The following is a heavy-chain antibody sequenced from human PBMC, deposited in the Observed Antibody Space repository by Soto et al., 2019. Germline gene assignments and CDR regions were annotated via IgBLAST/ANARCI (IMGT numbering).Heavy chain of an antibody. CDR3: ASSGWGASGTPYLDF. D-gene: IGHD1-1*01. J-gene: IGHJ4*02. CDR2: IRASDNSI. CDR1: GVTFKTSE. Sequence: EVQVVESGGGLAQPGGSLRLSCAASGVTFKTSEVHWVRQAPGKGQEWLSFIRASDNSIYYADSVEGRFTISGDNAKNSVSLQMNSLTVEDTAIYYCASSGWGASGTPYLDFWGQGTLVTVSS. V-gene: IGHV3-48*03.